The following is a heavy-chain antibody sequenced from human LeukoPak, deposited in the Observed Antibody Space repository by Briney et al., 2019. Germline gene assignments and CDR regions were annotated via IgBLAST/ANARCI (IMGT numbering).Heavy chain of an antibody. CDR3: VKGLHTSSWYGNWFDP. Sequence: GRPLRLSCGASGFTFTTFAMHWVRQTPDKGLEWVAVISSDGSKAIYADYVKGRFTMSRDTSTNTLYLRMNSLPPEDTALYYCVKGLHTSSWYGNWFDPWGQGTLVTVSS. J-gene: IGHJ5*02. V-gene: IGHV3-30*18. CDR1: GFTFTTFA. D-gene: IGHD2-15*01. CDR2: ISSDGSKA.